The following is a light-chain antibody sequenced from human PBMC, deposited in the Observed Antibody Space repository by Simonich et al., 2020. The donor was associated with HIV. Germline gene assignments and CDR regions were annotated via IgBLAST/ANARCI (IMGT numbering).Light chain of an antibody. CDR2: GAS. CDR3: QQYGSSPFT. V-gene: IGKV3-15*01. J-gene: IGKJ3*01. Sequence: EIVMTQSPATLSVSPGERATLSCRASQSVSSNLAWYQQKPGQAPRLLIYGASTRATGIPARFSGSGSGTDFTLTISRLEPEDFAMYYCQQYGSSPFTFGPGTKVEMK. CDR1: QSVSSN.